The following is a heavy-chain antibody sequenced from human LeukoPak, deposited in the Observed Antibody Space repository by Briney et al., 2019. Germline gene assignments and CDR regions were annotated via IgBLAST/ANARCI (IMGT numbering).Heavy chain of an antibody. CDR3: ASTHPHSYGHYTFDY. CDR1: GFTFSSYA. CDR2: ISYDGSNK. V-gene: IGHV3-30*04. D-gene: IGHD5-18*01. Sequence: QPGGSLRLSCAASGFTFSSYAMHWVRQAPGKGLEWVAVISYDGSNKYYADSVKGRFTISRDNSKNTLYLQMNSLRAEDTAVYYCASTHPHSYGHYTFDYWGQGTLVTVSS. J-gene: IGHJ4*02.